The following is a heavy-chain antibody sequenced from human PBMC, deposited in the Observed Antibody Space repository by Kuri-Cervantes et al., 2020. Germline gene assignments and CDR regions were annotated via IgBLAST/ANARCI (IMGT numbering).Heavy chain of an antibody. J-gene: IGHJ4*02. CDR1: GYTFTGYY. Sequence: ASVKVSCKASGYTFTGYYMHWVRQAPGQGLEWMGWINPNSGGTNYAQKFQGWVTMTRDTSISTAYMELSRRRSDDTAVYYCAKGGVGVTRYDYWGQGTLVTVSS. D-gene: IGHD3-16*01. CDR3: AKGGVGVTRYDY. CDR2: INPNSGGT. V-gene: IGHV1-2*04.